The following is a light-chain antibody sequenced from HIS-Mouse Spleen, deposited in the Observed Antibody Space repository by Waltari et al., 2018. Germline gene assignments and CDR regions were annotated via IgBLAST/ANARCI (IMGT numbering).Light chain of an antibody. CDR3: QSYDSSNVV. J-gene: IGLJ2*01. V-gene: IGLV3-10*01. CDR1: ALPKKY. CDR2: EDS. Sequence: SYELTQPPSVSVSPGQTARITCSGDALPKKYAYWYQEKSGRAPVLVSYEDSKRPSGIPERFSGSSSGSKVTLPISGVQAEDEADYYCQSYDSSNVVFGGGTKLTVL.